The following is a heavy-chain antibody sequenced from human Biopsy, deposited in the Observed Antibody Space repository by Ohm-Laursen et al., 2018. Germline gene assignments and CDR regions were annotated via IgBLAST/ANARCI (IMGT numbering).Heavy chain of an antibody. Sequence: GASVKVSCKVSGYTFTGYHVHWVRQAPGQGLEWMGWINAKTGDTNYAQKFQGRVTMTRDTSISTAYVDLSSLRSDDTAVYYCMRGGYYYDSLAYYYWFDPWGQGTLVTVSS. J-gene: IGHJ5*02. D-gene: IGHD3-22*01. CDR3: MRGGYYYDSLAYYYWFDP. V-gene: IGHV1-2*02. CDR1: GYTFTGYH. CDR2: INAKTGDT.